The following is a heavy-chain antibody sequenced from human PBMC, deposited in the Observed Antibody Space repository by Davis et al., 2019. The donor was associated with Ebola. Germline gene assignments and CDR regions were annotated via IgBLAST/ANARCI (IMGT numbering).Heavy chain of an antibody. J-gene: IGHJ3*01. V-gene: IGHV4-39*01. CDR2: ITNTGST. D-gene: IGHD3-10*01. Sequence: SETLSLTCTVSGGSISSTTHFWGWIRQPPGKGLEWIGGITNTGSTDYNPSLESRVTISVDTSKNQFSLKLTSLTAADTAVYYCASRPITLVRDGAFDVWGQGTMVSVSS. CDR1: GGSISSTTHF. CDR3: ASRPITLVRDGAFDV.